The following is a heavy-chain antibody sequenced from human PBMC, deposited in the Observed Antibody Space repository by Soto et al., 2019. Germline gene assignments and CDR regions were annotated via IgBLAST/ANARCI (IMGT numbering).Heavy chain of an antibody. Sequence: ASVKVSCKASGYTFTSYGISWVRQAPGQGLEWMGWISAYNGNTNYAQKLQGRVTMTTDTSTSTAYMELSSLRSEDMAVYYCARVSREYYGSGSYSPFDCWGQGTLVTVYS. D-gene: IGHD3-10*01. CDR3: ARVSREYYGSGSYSPFDC. CDR2: ISAYNGNT. J-gene: IGHJ4*02. V-gene: IGHV1-18*03. CDR1: GYTFTSYG.